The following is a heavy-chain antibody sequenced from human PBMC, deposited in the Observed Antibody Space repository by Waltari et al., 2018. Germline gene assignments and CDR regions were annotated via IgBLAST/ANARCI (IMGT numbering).Heavy chain of an antibody. J-gene: IGHJ4*02. CDR3: ARGYSGYGTH. V-gene: IGHV4-34*01. Sequence: QVQLQQWGAGLLKPSETLSLTCAVYGGSFSGYYWSWIRQPPGKGLEWIGEINHSGSTNYNPSLKSRVTISVDTSKNQFSLKLSSVTAADTAVYYCARGYSGYGTHWGQGTLVTVSS. CDR2: INHSGST. D-gene: IGHD5-12*01. CDR1: GGSFSGYY.